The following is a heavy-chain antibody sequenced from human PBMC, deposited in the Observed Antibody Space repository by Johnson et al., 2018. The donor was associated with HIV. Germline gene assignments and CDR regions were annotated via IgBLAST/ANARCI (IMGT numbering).Heavy chain of an antibody. D-gene: IGHD5-12*01. Sequence: VQLVESGGGVVQPGGSLRLSCAASGFTFSSYGMHWVRQAPGKGLEWVAFIRYDGSIQYYADSVQGRFTISRDNSKNTLYLQMHSLRLEDTAVYYCAKVRWLRLDNEAFDSWGQGMMVTVSS. CDR3: AKVRWLRLDNEAFDS. J-gene: IGHJ3*02. CDR1: GFTFSSYG. V-gene: IGHV3-30*02. CDR2: IRYDGSIQ.